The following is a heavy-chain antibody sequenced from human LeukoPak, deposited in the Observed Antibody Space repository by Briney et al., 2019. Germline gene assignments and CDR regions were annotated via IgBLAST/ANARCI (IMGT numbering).Heavy chain of an antibody. CDR2: INPSGGST. V-gene: IGHV1-46*02. CDR3: ARGLGSDHFDY. D-gene: IGHD2-21*02. J-gene: IGHJ4*02. Sequence: ASVKVSCKASGYTFNGYYMHWVRQAPGQGLEWMGIINPSGGSTSYAQKFQGRVTMTRDTSTSTVYMELSSLRSEDTAVYYCARGLGSDHFDYWGQGTLVTVSS. CDR1: GYTFNGYY.